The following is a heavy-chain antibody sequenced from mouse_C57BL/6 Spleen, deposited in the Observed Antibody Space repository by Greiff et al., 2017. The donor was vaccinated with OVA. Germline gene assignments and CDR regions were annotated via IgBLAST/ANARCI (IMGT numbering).Heavy chain of an antibody. CDR3: ARSYCGSTFWYFDV. CDR2: INPNYGTT. J-gene: IGHJ1*03. CDR1: GYSFTDYN. Sequence: LQQSGPELVKPGASVKISCKASGYSFTDYNMNWVKQSNGKSLEWIGVINPNYGTTSYNQKFKGKATLTVDQSSSTAYMQLNSLTSEDSAVYYCARSYCGSTFWYFDVWGTGTTVTVSS. V-gene: IGHV1-39*01. D-gene: IGHD1-1*01.